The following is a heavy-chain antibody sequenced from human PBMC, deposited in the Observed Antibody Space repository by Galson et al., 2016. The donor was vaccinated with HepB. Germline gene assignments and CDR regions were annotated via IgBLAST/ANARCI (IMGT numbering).Heavy chain of an antibody. CDR1: AHTFATYG. J-gene: IGHJ4*02. D-gene: IGHD2-8*01. Sequence: SVKVSCKASAHTFATYGFSWVRQAPGQGLQWMGWSSIYIERHYYAPLFQGRLTMTTDASSNTAYMELTNLRFGDTAVYYCARAGLTNKFDHRGQGTLVTVSS. CDR3: ARAGLTNKFDH. CDR2: SSIYIERH. V-gene: IGHV1-18*04.